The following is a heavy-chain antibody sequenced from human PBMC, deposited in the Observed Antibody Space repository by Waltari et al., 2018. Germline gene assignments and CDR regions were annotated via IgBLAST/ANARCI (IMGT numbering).Heavy chain of an antibody. V-gene: IGHV3-21*01. Sequence: EVQLVESGGGLVKPGGSLRLSCAASGFTFSSLSMNWVRQAPGQGLEWVSSIRSSSSYIYYADSVKGRFTISRDNAKNSLYLQMNSLRAEDTAVYYCARDAFSCGVGHLYYYGMDVWGQGTTVTVSS. D-gene: IGHD3-3*01. CDR1: GFTFSSLS. J-gene: IGHJ6*02. CDR3: ARDAFSCGVGHLYYYGMDV. CDR2: IRSSSSYI.